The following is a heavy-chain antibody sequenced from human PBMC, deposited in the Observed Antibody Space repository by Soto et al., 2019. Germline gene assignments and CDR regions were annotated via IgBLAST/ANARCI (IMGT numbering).Heavy chain of an antibody. CDR1: GDSVSRNSAA. Sequence: SQTLSLTCAISGDSVSRNSAAWNWIRQSPSRGLEWLGRTYYRSKWYNDYAVSVKSRITINPDTSKNQFSLQLNSVTPEDTAVYYCARDLAGRWFGELLDYYYYYGMDVWGQGTTVTVSS. CDR2: TYYRSKWYN. CDR3: ARDLAGRWFGELLDYYYYYGMDV. D-gene: IGHD3-10*01. J-gene: IGHJ6*02. V-gene: IGHV6-1*01.